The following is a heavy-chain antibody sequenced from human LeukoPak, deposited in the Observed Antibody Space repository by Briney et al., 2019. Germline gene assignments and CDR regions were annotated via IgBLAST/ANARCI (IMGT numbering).Heavy chain of an antibody. CDR3: ARGGVEMATSDFYY. Sequence: SETLSLTCTVSGASISSNYWSWLRQPPGKGLEWIGYIYYSGSTNYNPSLKSRVTISVYTSKNQFSLKLSSVTAADTAVYYCARGGVEMATSDFYYWGQGTLVTVSS. CDR2: IYYSGST. D-gene: IGHD5-24*01. CDR1: GASISSNY. J-gene: IGHJ4*02. V-gene: IGHV4-59*01.